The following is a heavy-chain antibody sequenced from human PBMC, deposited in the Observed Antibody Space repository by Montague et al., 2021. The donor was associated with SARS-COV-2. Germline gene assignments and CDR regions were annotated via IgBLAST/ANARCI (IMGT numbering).Heavy chain of an antibody. D-gene: IGHD2-2*01. J-gene: IGHJ3*02. CDR3: AKQALTRYCTSTTCFGAAFDI. CDR2: IYYSGST. V-gene: IGHV4-59*08. Sequence: SETLSLICTVYGVSISSYYWTWIRQPPGKGLEWIGFIYYSGSTNXNPSLKSRVTISVDTSKNQFSLKLSSVTAADTAVYYCAKQALTRYCTSTTCFGAAFDIRGQGTMVTVSS. CDR1: GVSISSYY.